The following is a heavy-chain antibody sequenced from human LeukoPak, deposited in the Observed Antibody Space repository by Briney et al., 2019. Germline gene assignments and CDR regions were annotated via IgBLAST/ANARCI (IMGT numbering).Heavy chain of an antibody. D-gene: IGHD2-21*02. Sequence: SETLSLTRTVSGGSISSGGYYWSWIRQHPGKGLEWIGYIYYSGSTYYNPSLKSRLTISVDTSNNQFSLKLSSVTAADTAVYYCARTYMTSARFDPWGQGTLVTVSS. J-gene: IGHJ5*02. CDR3: ARTYMTSARFDP. CDR2: IYYSGST. V-gene: IGHV4-31*03. CDR1: GGSISSGGYY.